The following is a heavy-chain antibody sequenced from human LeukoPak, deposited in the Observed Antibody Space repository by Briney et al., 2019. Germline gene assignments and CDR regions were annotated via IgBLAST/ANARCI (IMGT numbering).Heavy chain of an antibody. CDR1: GGSISSYY. D-gene: IGHD3-22*01. CDR2: IYTSGST. V-gene: IGHV4-4*07. Sequence: PSETLSLTCTVSGGSISSYYWSWIRQPAGKGLEWIGRIYTSGSTNYNPSLKSRVTMSVDTSKNQFSLKLSSVTAADTAVYYRARDPPYYYDTSNWFDPWGQGTLVTVSS. J-gene: IGHJ5*02. CDR3: ARDPPYYYDTSNWFDP.